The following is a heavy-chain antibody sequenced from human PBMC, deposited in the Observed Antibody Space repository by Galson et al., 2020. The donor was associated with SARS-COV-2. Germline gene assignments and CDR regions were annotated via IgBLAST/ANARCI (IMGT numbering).Heavy chain of an antibody. J-gene: IGHJ6*02. D-gene: IGHD3-9*01. Sequence: GGSLRLSCAASGFTFSSYGMHWVRQAPGKGLEWVAVISYDGSNKYYADSVKGRFTISRDNSKNTLYLQMNSLRAEDTAVYYCAKDGVYYDILTGYTSPPLYYYYYGMDVWGQGTTVTVSS. V-gene: IGHV3-30*18. CDR3: AKDGVYYDILTGYTSPPLYYYYYGMDV. CDR1: GFTFSSYG. CDR2: ISYDGSNK.